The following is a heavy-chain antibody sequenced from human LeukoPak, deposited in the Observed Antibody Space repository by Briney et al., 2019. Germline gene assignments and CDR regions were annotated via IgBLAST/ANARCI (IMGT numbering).Heavy chain of an antibody. J-gene: IGHJ4*02. CDR2: ISSSGSTI. V-gene: IGHV3-11*01. CDR3: AKPFLRYCSSTSCYAFDY. Sequence: GGSLRLSCAASGFTFSDYYMSWIRQAPGKGLEWVSYISSSGSTIYYADSVKGRFTISRDNAKNSLYLQMNSLRAEDTAVYYCAKPFLRYCSSTSCYAFDYWGQGTLVTVSS. CDR1: GFTFSDYY. D-gene: IGHD2-2*01.